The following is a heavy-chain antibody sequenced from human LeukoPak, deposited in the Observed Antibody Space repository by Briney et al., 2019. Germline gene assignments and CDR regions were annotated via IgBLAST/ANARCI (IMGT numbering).Heavy chain of an antibody. J-gene: IGHJ6*02. Sequence: GGSLRLSCAASGFTFRDYGMNWVRQTPGKGLEWVSYISSNSGTMNYADSVKGRFTISRDNAKNSLYLQMNSLRAEDTAVYYCARERTSIAAAVFLGYYYYYGMDVWGQGTTVTVSS. CDR1: GFTFRDYG. CDR3: ARERTSIAAAVFLGYYYYYGMDV. D-gene: IGHD6-13*01. V-gene: IGHV3-48*01. CDR2: ISSNSGTM.